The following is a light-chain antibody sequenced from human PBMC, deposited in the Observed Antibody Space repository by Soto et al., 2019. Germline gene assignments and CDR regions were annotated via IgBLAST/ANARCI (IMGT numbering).Light chain of an antibody. V-gene: IGKV1-39*01. CDR1: QSISTY. J-gene: IGKJ1*01. CDR3: QQSYSIVRVT. CDR2: AAS. Sequence: DIQMTQSPSSLSASVGDRVTITCRASQSISTYLNWFQQKPGKAPKLLIYAASSLESGVPSRFSGSGSGTDFTLTISSLQPEDFATYYCQQSYSIVRVTFGQGTKVEIK.